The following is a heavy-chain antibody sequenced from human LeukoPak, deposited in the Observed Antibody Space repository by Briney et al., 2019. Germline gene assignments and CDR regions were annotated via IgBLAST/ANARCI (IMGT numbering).Heavy chain of an antibody. CDR2: IYPGDSDT. CDR1: GDSFTSYW. D-gene: IGHD4-17*01. Sequence: GESLKISCKGSGDSFTSYWIGWVRQMPGKGLEWMGIIYPGDSDTRYSPSFQGQVTISADKSISTAYLQWSSLKASDTAMYYCARAQGMTTVTSFHYYGMDVWGQGTTVTVS. J-gene: IGHJ6*02. CDR3: ARAQGMTTVTSFHYYGMDV. V-gene: IGHV5-51*01.